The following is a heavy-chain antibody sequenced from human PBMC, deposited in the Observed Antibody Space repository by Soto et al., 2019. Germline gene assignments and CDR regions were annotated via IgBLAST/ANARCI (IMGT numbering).Heavy chain of an antibody. D-gene: IGHD3-22*01. CDR3: AKDRHVKYYYDSSGYCRRHENWFDP. J-gene: IGHJ5*02. Sequence: GGSLRLSCAASGFPFSSYGMHWVRQAPGKGLEWVAVISYDGSNKYYADSVKGRFTISREDSKNTLYLQLNSLRAEDTAVYYCAKDRHVKYYYDSSGYCRRHENWFDPWGQGTLVTVSS. V-gene: IGHV3-30*18. CDR1: GFPFSSYG. CDR2: ISYDGSNK.